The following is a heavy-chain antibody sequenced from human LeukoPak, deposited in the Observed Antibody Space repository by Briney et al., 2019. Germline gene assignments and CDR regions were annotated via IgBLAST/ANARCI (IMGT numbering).Heavy chain of an antibody. CDR1: GVTFSSYG. CDR3: AREGEPARESRIFDY. V-gene: IGHV3-30*02. J-gene: IGHJ4*02. D-gene: IGHD3-16*01. CDR2: IRYDGSNT. Sequence: GGALRLSCAGPGVTFSSYGKHWVRQAPGKGLEWVSFIRYDGSNTYYPDSVKSGFTISRDTSKNTLYLQVNSLRADDTAMYYCAREGEPARESRIFDYWGQGTLVTVSS.